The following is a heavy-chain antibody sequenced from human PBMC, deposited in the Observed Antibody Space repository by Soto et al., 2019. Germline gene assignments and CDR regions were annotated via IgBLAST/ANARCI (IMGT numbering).Heavy chain of an antibody. V-gene: IGHV3-23*01. Sequence: EVQLLESGGGLVQPGGSLRLSCAASGFTFSSYAMSWVRQAPGKGLEWVSAISGSSGSTYYADSVKGRFTISRDNSKNTLYLQMNSLRAEDTAIYYCAKDLKVRGVFDYWGQGTLVTVSS. CDR1: GFTFSSYA. D-gene: IGHD3-10*01. CDR2: ISGSSGST. CDR3: AKDLKVRGVFDY. J-gene: IGHJ4*02.